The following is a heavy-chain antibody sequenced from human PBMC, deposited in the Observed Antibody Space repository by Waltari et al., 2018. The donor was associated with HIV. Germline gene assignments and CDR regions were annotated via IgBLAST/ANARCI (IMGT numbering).Heavy chain of an antibody. J-gene: IGHJ3*02. V-gene: IGHV3-21*01. D-gene: IGHD4-17*01. CDR1: GFTFSSYS. CDR3: ARASGDLFHAFDI. Sequence: EVQLVESGGGLVKPGGSLRLSCSASGFTFSSYSMNWVRQAPGKGLEWVSSISSSSSYIYYADSVKGRFTISRDNAKNSLYLQMNSLRAEDTAVYYCARASGDLFHAFDIWGQGTMVTVSS. CDR2: ISSSSSYI.